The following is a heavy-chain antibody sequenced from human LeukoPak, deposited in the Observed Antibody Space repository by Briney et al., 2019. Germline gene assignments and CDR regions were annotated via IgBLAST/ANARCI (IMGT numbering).Heavy chain of an antibody. CDR1: GFTFSSYE. CDR2: ISSSGSTI. Sequence: PGGSLRLSCAASGFTFSSYEMNWVRQAPGKGLEWVSYISSSGSTIYYADSVKGRFTISRDNAKNSLYLQMNSLRAEDTAVYYCASVVRVIPSDYWGQGTLVTVSS. V-gene: IGHV3-48*03. CDR3: ASVVRVIPSDY. J-gene: IGHJ4*02. D-gene: IGHD6-6*01.